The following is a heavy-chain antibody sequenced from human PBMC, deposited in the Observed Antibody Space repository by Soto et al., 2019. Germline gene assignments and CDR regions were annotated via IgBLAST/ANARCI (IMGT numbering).Heavy chain of an antibody. Sequence: QLQLQESGPGLLKTSETLSLTCSVSGGFVSSRAYYWAWIRQPPGKGLEWIGNIFHSGETYYNPSLKSRVTLALDTSTTPFSLRLTSVNAADTAVYFCARRGKGYAFDIWGQATMITVSS. CDR2: IFHSGET. V-gene: IGHV4-39*01. D-gene: IGHD3-16*01. J-gene: IGHJ3*02. CDR1: GGFVSSRAYY. CDR3: ARRGKGYAFDI.